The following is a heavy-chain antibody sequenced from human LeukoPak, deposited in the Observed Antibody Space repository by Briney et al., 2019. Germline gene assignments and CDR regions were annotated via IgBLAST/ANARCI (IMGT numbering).Heavy chain of an antibody. V-gene: IGHV1-2*02. Sequence: ASVKVSCKASGYTFTSYGISWVRQAPGQGLEWMGWINPNSGGTNYAQKFQGRVTMTRDTSISTAYMELSRLRSDDTAVYYCASRDFQNFDYWGQGTLVTVSS. J-gene: IGHJ4*02. CDR2: INPNSGGT. CDR3: ASRDFQNFDY. CDR1: GYTFTSYG.